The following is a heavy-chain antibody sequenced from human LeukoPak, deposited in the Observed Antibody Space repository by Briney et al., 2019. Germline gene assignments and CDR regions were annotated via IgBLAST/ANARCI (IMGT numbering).Heavy chain of an antibody. J-gene: IGHJ5*02. CDR1: GYTFTSYY. V-gene: IGHV1-46*01. CDR2: INPSGGST. Sequence: ASVKVSCKASGYTFTSYYMHWVRQAPGQGLEWMGIINPSGGSTSYAQKFQGRVTMTRDMSTSTDYMELSSLRSEDTAVYYCARDNSVEDTAWWFDPWGQGTLVTVPS. D-gene: IGHD4-23*01. CDR3: ARDNSVEDTAWWFDP.